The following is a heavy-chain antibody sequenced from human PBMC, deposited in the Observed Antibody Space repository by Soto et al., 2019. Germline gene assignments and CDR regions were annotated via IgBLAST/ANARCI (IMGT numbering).Heavy chain of an antibody. V-gene: IGHV3-30-3*01. J-gene: IGHJ4*02. CDR1: GFSFTNYF. CDR3: AVVGADI. D-gene: IGHD2-15*01. Sequence: GGSLRLSCAASGFSFTNYFMHGVRQAPGKGLEWVAAILYDGSKTYYADSVKGRFTISRDSSKNTLYLQMNSLSAEDTAVYYCAVVGADIWGQGTLVPVSS. CDR2: ILYDGSKT.